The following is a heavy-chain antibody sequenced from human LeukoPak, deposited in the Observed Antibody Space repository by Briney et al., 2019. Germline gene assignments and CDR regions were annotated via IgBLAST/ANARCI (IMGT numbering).Heavy chain of an antibody. CDR2: ISYDGTNK. Sequence: SGGSLRLSCAASGFTFSNYDMHWVRQAPGKALECVAVISYDGTNKYYADSVKGRFTISRDNSKNTLHLQMNSLRAEDTAVYYCAKDDRGNEAPFDYWGQGTLVTVSS. CDR3: AKDDRGNEAPFDY. J-gene: IGHJ4*02. CDR1: GFTFSNYD. V-gene: IGHV3-30*18.